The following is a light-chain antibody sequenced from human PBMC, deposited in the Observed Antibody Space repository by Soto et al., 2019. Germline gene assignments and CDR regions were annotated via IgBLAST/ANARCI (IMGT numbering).Light chain of an antibody. CDR1: QDIGNH. CDR2: GAS. J-gene: IGKJ3*01. CDR3: QQYENVPFS. V-gene: IGKV1-33*01. Sequence: DIQMTQSPSSLFASVGDRITITCQSSQDIGNHLNWYQKKPGKAPNFLIYGASNLEMGVPSRFSGSGSGTDFTFTITSLQPEDVATYYCQQYENVPFSFGPGTKVDIK.